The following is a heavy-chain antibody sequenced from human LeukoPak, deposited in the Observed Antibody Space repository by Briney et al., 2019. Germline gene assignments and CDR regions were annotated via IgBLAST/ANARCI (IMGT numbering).Heavy chain of an antibody. CDR3: ARGRGSSWYYFDS. D-gene: IGHD6-13*01. V-gene: IGHV4-4*07. CDR2: IYTSGNT. J-gene: IGHJ4*02. CDR1: GGSISSYY. Sequence: PSETLSLTCTVSGGSISSYYWSWVRQPAGKGLEWIGRIYTSGNTNYNPSLKGRVTMTVDTSKNQFSLNLSSVTAADTAVYYCARGRGSSWYYFDSWGQGTLVTVSS.